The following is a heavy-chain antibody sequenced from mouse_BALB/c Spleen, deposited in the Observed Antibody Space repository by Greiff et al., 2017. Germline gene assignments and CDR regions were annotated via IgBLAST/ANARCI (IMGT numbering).Heavy chain of an antibody. CDR2: ISSGSSTI. CDR1: GFTFSSFG. D-gene: IGHD2-4*01. V-gene: IGHV5-17*02. CDR3: ARSNDYVSDAMDY. J-gene: IGHJ4*01. Sequence: EVMLVESGGGLVQPGGSRKLSCAASGFTFSSFGMHWVRQAPEKGLEWVAYISSGSSTIYYADTVKGRFTISRDNPKNTLFLQMTSRRSEDTAMYYCARSNDYVSDAMDYWGQGTSVTVSS.